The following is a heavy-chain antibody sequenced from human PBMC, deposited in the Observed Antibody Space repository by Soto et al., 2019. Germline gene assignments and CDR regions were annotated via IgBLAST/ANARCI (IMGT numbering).Heavy chain of an antibody. CDR3: ARDRDYSFWSCNYDS. V-gene: IGHV3-9*01. CDR1: GFTFDDYA. D-gene: IGHD3-3*01. J-gene: IGHJ4*02. CDR2: ISWNSGSI. Sequence: EVHLVESGGDLVQPGRSLRLSCAASGFTFDDYAMHWVRQAPGEGLERVSGISWNSGSIGYADSVKGRFTISRDNAKKFLDLQMNRLRPEDTALYYCARDRDYSFWSCNYDSWGQGTLVTVAS.